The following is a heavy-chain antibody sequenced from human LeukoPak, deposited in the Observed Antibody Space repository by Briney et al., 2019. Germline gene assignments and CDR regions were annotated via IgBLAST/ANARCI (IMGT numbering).Heavy chain of an antibody. CDR1: GYTFTSYY. V-gene: IGHV1-46*01. Sequence: GASVKVSCKASGYTFTSYYMHWVRQAPGQGLEWMGIINPSGGSTSYAQKFQGRVTMTRDTSTSTVYMELSSLRSEDTAVYYCARDGITIFGVVIHGGMDVWGQGTTVTVSS. CDR2: INPSGGST. D-gene: IGHD3-3*01. CDR3: ARDGITIFGVVIHGGMDV. J-gene: IGHJ6*02.